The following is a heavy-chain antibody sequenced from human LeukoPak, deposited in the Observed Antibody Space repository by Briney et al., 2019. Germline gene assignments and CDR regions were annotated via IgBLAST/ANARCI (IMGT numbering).Heavy chain of an antibody. CDR1: GGSIGSHY. D-gene: IGHD1-1*01. CDR3: ARGGTPPHDAFDI. CDR2: VYDIGST. Sequence: TASETLSLTCTVSGGSIGSHYWTWIRQTPGKGLEWIGYVYDIGSTKYNPSLKSRVTISVDTSKNQFSLRLSSVTAADTAVYYCARGGTPPHDAFDIWGQGTMVTVSS. J-gene: IGHJ3*02. V-gene: IGHV4-59*11.